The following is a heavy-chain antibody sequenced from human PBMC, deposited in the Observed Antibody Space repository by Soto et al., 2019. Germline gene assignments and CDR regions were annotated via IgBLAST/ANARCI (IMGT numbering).Heavy chain of an antibody. CDR3: ARPERFFSWVDGMDV. Sequence: GESLKISCKGSGYSFTSYWIGWVRQMPGKGLEWMGIIYPGDSDTRYSPSFQGQVTISADKSFSTAYLQWSSLKASDTAFYYFARPERFFSWVDGMDVWGQGTTVTVSS. J-gene: IGHJ6*02. V-gene: IGHV5-51*01. CDR1: GYSFTSYW. CDR2: IYPGDSDT. D-gene: IGHD3-3*01.